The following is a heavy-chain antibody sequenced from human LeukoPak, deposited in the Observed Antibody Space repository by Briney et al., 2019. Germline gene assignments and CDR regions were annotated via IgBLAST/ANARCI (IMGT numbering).Heavy chain of an antibody. J-gene: IGHJ4*02. CDR1: GFTFSNYA. Sequence: PGGSLRLSCAASGFTFSNYAIHWVRQAPGKGLEWVSSISGSGGAGTYYADSVRGRFTISRDNSKNTLYLQMNSLRAEDTALYYCAKDFVRYNIQFDYWGQGALVTVSS. CDR3: AKDFVRYNIQFDY. V-gene: IGHV3-23*01. D-gene: IGHD1-1*01. CDR2: ISGSGGAGT.